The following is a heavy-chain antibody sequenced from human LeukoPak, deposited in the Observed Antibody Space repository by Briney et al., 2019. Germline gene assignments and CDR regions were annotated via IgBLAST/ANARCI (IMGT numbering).Heavy chain of an antibody. V-gene: IGHV4-59*01. CDR2: IYDSGST. D-gene: IGHD5-12*01. J-gene: IGHJ2*01. CDR1: GDSIGSYY. Sequence: SETLSLTCTVSGDSIGSYYWSWIRQPPGRGLEWIGYIYDSGSTNYNPSLKSRVTIPVDTSKKQFSLKLNSVTAADTAVYYCARYRQDVRLEVARMYRYFDLWGRGTLVAVSS. CDR3: ARYRQDVRLEVARMYRYFDL.